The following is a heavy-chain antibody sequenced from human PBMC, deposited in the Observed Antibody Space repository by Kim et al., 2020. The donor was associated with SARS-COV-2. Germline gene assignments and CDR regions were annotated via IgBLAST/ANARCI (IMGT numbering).Heavy chain of an antibody. CDR3: ARGGEDYGDYQDWFDP. Sequence: SQTLSLTCAISGDSVSSNSAAWNWIRQSPSRGLEWLGRTYYRSKWYNDYAVSVKSRITINPDTSKNQFSLQLNSVTPEDTAVYYCARGGEDYGDYQDWFDPWGQGTLVTVSS. CDR2: TYYRSKWYN. J-gene: IGHJ5*02. D-gene: IGHD4-17*01. CDR1: GDSVSSNSAA. V-gene: IGHV6-1*01.